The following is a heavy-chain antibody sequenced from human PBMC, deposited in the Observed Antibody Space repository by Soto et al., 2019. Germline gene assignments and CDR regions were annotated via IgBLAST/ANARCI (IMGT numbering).Heavy chain of an antibody. Sequence: SETLSLTCAVYGGSFSGYYWSWIRQPPGKGLEWIGEINHSGSTNYNPSLKNRVTISVDTSKNQFSLKLSSVTAADTAVCYCARGHYDSSGLTKFWFDYWGQGTLVTVSS. CDR2: INHSGST. CDR1: GGSFSGYY. V-gene: IGHV4-34*01. CDR3: ARGHYDSSGLTKFWFDY. J-gene: IGHJ4*02. D-gene: IGHD3-22*01.